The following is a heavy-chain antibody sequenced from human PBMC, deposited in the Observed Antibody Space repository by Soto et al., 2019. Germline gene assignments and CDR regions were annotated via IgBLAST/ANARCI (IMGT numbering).Heavy chain of an antibody. CDR2: ISSSSSYT. CDR3: ARYSYRYGMDV. J-gene: IGHJ6*02. V-gene: IGHV3-11*06. Sequence: GGSLRLSCAASGFTFSDYYMSWIRQAPGKGLEWVSYISSSSSYTNYADPVKGRFTISRDNAKNSLYLQMNSLRAEDTAVYYCARYSYRYGMDVWGQGTTVTVSS. CDR1: GFTFSDYY. D-gene: IGHD3-16*02.